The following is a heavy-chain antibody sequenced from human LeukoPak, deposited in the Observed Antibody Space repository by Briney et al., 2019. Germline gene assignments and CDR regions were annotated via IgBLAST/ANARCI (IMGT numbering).Heavy chain of an antibody. D-gene: IGHD6-13*01. J-gene: IGHJ5*02. Sequence: GGSLRLSCAASGFTFSDYYMSWIRQAPGKGLEWVSYISSSGSTKYYADSVRGRFTISRDNAKNSLYLQMNSLRSEDTAVYYCARSSARGVGIAAAGPNWFDPWGQGTLVTVSS. CDR2: ISSSGSTK. CDR3: ARSSARGVGIAAAGPNWFDP. V-gene: IGHV3-11*01. CDR1: GFTFSDYY.